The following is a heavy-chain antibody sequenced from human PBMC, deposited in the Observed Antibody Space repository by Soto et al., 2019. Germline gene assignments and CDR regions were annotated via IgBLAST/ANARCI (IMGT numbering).Heavy chain of an antibody. J-gene: IGHJ5*02. Sequence: QVQLVQSGAEVKKPGASVKVSCKASGYTFTSYGISWVRQAPGQGLEWMGWISAYNGNTNYAQKLQGGVTVTTDTPPSKAYVELRSLRSDDTAVYYCARDPDPPRQWLPPNWFDPWGQGTLVTVSS. CDR1: GYTFTSYG. CDR3: ARDPDPPRQWLPPNWFDP. CDR2: ISAYNGNT. D-gene: IGHD3-22*01. V-gene: IGHV1-18*01.